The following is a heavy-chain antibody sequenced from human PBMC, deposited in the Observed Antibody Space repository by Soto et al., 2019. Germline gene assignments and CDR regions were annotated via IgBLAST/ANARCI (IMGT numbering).Heavy chain of an antibody. Sequence: SETLSLTCTVSGGSISSYYWSWIRQPPGKGLEWIGYIYYSGITNYNPSLKSRVTISVDTSKNQFSLKLSSVTAADTAMYYCARLNYYDSTGTIDYWGQGTMVTVSS. D-gene: IGHD3-22*01. CDR1: GGSISSYY. CDR2: IYYSGIT. J-gene: IGHJ4*02. V-gene: IGHV4-59*01. CDR3: ARLNYYDSTGTIDY.